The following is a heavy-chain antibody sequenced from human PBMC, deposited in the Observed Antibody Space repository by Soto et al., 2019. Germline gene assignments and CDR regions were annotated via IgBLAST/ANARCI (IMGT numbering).Heavy chain of an antibody. D-gene: IGHD3-3*01. V-gene: IGHV3-11*01. Sequence: QVQLVESGGGLVKPGGSLRLSCIASGFTFRAYYMNWIRQAPGKGLEWVSYISTGGSTIFYADSVKGRFTISRDNAKNSLSLQMDGLRADDTGVYYCARGSPQFWQLFDNWGQGALVTVSS. CDR1: GFTFRAYY. CDR2: ISTGGSTI. CDR3: ARGSPQFWQLFDN. J-gene: IGHJ4*02.